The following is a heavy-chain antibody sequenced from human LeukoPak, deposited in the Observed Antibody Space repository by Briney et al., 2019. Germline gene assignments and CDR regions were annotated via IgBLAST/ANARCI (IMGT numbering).Heavy chain of an antibody. D-gene: IGHD3-10*01. V-gene: IGHV1-69*04. Sequence: GSSVKVSCKASGGTFSSYAIGWVRQAPGQGLEWMGRIIPILGIANYAQKFQGRVTITADKSTSTAYMELSSLRSEDTAVYYCVRYPYGSGSYEGDYWGQGTLVTVSS. CDR2: IIPILGIA. CDR1: GGTFSSYA. J-gene: IGHJ4*02. CDR3: VRYPYGSGSYEGDY.